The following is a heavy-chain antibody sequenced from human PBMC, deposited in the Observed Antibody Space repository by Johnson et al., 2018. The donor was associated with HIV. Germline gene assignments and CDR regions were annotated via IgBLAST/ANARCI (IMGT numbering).Heavy chain of an antibody. J-gene: IGHJ3*02. D-gene: IGHD3-22*01. V-gene: IGHV3-9*01. Sequence: VQLVESGGGLVQPGRSLRLSCAASGFTFDDYAMHWVRQAPGKGLEWVSGISWNSGSIGYADSVKGRFTISRDNARSTLYLQMNSLRPEDTAVYYCARDQTYYYDTSGYRSFDIWGQGTMVTVS. CDR1: GFTFDDYA. CDR3: ARDQTYYYDTSGYRSFDI. CDR2: ISWNSGSI.